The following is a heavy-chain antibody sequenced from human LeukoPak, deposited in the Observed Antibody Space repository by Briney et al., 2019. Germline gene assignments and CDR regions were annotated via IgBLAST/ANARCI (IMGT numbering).Heavy chain of an antibody. V-gene: IGHV1-2*02. CDR2: INPNSGGT. Sequence: SSVTVSFTCSVYTFTGYYMHWVRQPPAQGLEWMGWINPNSGGTTYAQKFQGRVTMTRDTSISTAYMELRRLRSDDTAVYSCARYRYFNWGEGTQVTVSS. CDR1: VYTFTGYY. J-gene: IGHJ4*02. CDR3: ARYRYFN. D-gene: IGHD3-9*01.